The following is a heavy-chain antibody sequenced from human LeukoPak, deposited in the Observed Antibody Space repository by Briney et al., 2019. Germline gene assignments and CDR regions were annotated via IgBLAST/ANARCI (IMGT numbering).Heavy chain of an antibody. CDR2: ISSNSTYI. J-gene: IGHJ6*02. CDR1: GFSFSTYT. CDR3: AKGSLLDV. V-gene: IGHV3-21*01. Sequence: GGSLRLSCAASGFSFSTYTMNWVRQAPGKGLEWVSSISSNSTYIYYADSMKGRFTISRDNAKNSLYLQMNSLSAEDTAVYYCAKGSLLDVWGQGTTVTVSS.